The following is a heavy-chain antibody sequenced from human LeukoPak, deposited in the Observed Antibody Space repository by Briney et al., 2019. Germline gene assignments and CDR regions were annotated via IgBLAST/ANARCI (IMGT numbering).Heavy chain of an antibody. CDR3: ARVDGDYLDYYYGMDV. Sequence: QAGGSLRLSCAASGFTVSSNYMSWVRQAPGKGLEWVSVIYSGGSTCYADSVKGRFTISRDNSKNTLYLQMNSLRAEDTAVYYCARVDGDYLDYYYGMDVWGQGTTVTVSS. CDR2: IYSGGST. J-gene: IGHJ6*02. CDR1: GFTVSSNY. D-gene: IGHD4-17*01. V-gene: IGHV3-53*01.